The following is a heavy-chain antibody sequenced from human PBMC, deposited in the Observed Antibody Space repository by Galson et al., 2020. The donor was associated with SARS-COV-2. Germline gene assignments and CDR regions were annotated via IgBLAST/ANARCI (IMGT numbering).Heavy chain of an antibody. CDR1: GASISDNSNY. Sequence: ASETLSLTCTVSGASISDNSNYWGWIRQPPGKGLEWIGNIFYTGNTYYNPSLKSRVTLSVDTSKNQFSLKLSSVTAADTSVYFCATAEGLAFHIWGQGTMVTVSS. J-gene: IGHJ3*02. CDR2: IFYTGNT. CDR3: ATAEGLAFHI. V-gene: IGHV4-39*01.